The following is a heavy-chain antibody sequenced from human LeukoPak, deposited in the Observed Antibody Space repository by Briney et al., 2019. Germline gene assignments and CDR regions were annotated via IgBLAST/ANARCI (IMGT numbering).Heavy chain of an antibody. V-gene: IGHV4-59*08. J-gene: IGHJ3*02. D-gene: IGHD5-18*01. CDR2: IHSNGST. Sequence: SETLSLTCVVSGGSINNYYWSWIRQPPGKGLEWIAYIHSNGSTNYNPSFKSRVTVSVDTSKNQLSLRLTSVAAADTAIYYCARQPSATAAFDIWGQGTMVIVSS. CDR3: ARQPSATAAFDI. CDR1: GGSINNYY.